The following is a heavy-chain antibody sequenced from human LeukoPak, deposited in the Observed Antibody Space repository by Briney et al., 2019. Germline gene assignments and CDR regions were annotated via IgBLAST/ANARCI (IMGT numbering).Heavy chain of an antibody. V-gene: IGHV3-30*02. CDR2: IRYDGSNK. Sequence: GGSLRLSCAASGFTFSSYGMHWVRQAPGKGLEWVAFIRYDGSNKYYADSVKGRFTISRDNSKNTLSLQMNSLRAEDTAVYYCARETGPRGSFDIWGQGTMVTVSS. CDR1: GFTFSSYG. CDR3: ARETGPRGSFDI. J-gene: IGHJ3*02. D-gene: IGHD3-10*01.